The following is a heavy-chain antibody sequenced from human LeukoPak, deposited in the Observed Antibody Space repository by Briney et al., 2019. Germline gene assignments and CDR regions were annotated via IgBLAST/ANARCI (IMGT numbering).Heavy chain of an antibody. J-gene: IGHJ3*02. V-gene: IGHV3-66*01. Sequence: GGSLRLSCAASGFTVSSNYMSWVRQAPGKGLEWVSVIYSGGSTYYADSVKGRFTISRDNSKNTLYLQMNSPRAEDTAVYYCARGPYYDILTGYYKGAFDIWGQGTMVTVSS. CDR2: IYSGGST. CDR3: ARGPYYDILTGYYKGAFDI. CDR1: GFTVSSNY. D-gene: IGHD3-9*01.